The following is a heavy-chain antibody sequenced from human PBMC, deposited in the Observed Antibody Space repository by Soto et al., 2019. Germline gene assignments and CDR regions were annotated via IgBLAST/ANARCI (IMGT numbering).Heavy chain of an antibody. Sequence: QITLKESGPTLVKPTQTLTLTCTFSGFSLSTSGVGVGWIRQPPGKALEWLALIYWDDDKRYSPSLKSRLTITNEVSKNHVVLTITKMNPTDTDTYYCPRTTADFAEYFQLWVQGTLVTVS. D-gene: IGHD4-4*01. CDR1: GFSLSTSGVG. CDR2: IYWDDDK. CDR3: PRTTADFAEYFQL. J-gene: IGHJ1*01. V-gene: IGHV2-5*02.